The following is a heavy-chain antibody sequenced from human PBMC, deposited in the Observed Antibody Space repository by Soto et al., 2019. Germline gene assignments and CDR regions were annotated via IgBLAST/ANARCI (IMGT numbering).Heavy chain of an antibody. V-gene: IGHV1-46*04. CDR1: GDTFTDYY. J-gene: IGHJ4*02. Sequence: QVQLVQSGAEVKKPGASVKVSCKASGDTFTDYYIHWVRQAPGQGLEWMGTVNPSGGHTTYAQHLLGSMTMTRDTSTSTLYMDLTRVTSEDTAVYYCARGGHVVVVTAALDFWGQGTLFTVSS. D-gene: IGHD2-21*02. CDR2: VNPSGGHT. CDR3: ARGGHVVVVTAALDF.